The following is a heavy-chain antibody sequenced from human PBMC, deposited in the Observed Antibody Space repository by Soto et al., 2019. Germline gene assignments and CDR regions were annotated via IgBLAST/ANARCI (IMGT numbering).Heavy chain of an antibody. CDR2: IYYSGST. V-gene: IGHV4-59*01. Sequence: PSETLSLTCTVSGGSISSYYWSWIRQPPGKGLEWIGYIYYSGSTNYNPSLKSRVTISVDTSKNQFSLKLNSVTAADTAVYYCARVNYGNYYYYYGMDVWGQGTTVTVS. J-gene: IGHJ6*02. CDR1: GGSISSYY. D-gene: IGHD4-17*01. CDR3: ARVNYGNYYYYYGMDV.